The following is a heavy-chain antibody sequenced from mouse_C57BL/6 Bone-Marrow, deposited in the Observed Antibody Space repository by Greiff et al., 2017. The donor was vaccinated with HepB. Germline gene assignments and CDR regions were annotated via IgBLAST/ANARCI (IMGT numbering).Heavy chain of an antibody. CDR1: GIDFSRYW. V-gene: IGHV4-1*01. CDR2: INPDSSTI. Sequence: DVQLQESGGGLVQPGGSLKLSCAASGIDFSRYWMSWVRRAPGKGLELIGEINPDSSTINYAPSLKDKFIISRDNAKNTLYLQMSKVRSEDTALYYCASLYDGYYVDYWGQGTTLTVSS. J-gene: IGHJ2*01. CDR3: ASLYDGYYVDY. D-gene: IGHD2-3*01.